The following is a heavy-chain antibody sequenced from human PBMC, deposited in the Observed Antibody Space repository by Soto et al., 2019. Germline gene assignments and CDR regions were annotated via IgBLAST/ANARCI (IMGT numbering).Heavy chain of an antibody. CDR2: ISYDGSNN. Sequence: QVQLVDSGGGVVQPGRSLRLSCEGTGFTFSSYGMHWVRQAPGKGLEWVAVISYDGSNNFYADSVKGRFTISRDNSKNTVWLQMNSLRAEDSAVYYCAKGPYYYDRSGYYYYFDYWGQGTLVTVSS. V-gene: IGHV3-30*18. J-gene: IGHJ4*02. CDR3: AKGPYYYDRSGYYYYFDY. CDR1: GFTFSSYG. D-gene: IGHD3-22*01.